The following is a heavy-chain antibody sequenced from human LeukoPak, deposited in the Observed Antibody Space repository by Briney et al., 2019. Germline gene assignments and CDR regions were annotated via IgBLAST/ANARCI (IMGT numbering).Heavy chain of an antibody. CDR3: ARGVPYDSWSGPHYSDY. V-gene: IGHV3-21*01. D-gene: IGHD3-3*01. J-gene: IGHJ4*02. Sequence: GGSLRLSCAASGFTFSSYSMNWVRQAPGKGLEWVSSISSSSSYIYYADSVKGRFTISRDNAKNSLYLQMNSLRAEDTAVYYCARGVPYDSWSGPHYSDYWGQGTLVTVSS. CDR2: ISSSSSYI. CDR1: GFTFSSYS.